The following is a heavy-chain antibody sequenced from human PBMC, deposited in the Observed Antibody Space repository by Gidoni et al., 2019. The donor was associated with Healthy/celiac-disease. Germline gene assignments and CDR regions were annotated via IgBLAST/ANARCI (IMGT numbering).Heavy chain of an antibody. CDR3: AKDPYYYDILT. V-gene: IGHV3-23*01. J-gene: IGHJ5*02. Sequence: EVQLLESGGGLVQPGGSLRLSCASSGFTFSSYAMSWVRQATGKGLEWVSAISGSGGSTYYADSVKGRFTISRDNSKNTLYLQMNSLRAEDTAVYYCAKDPYYYDILTWGQGTLVTVSS. CDR1: GFTFSSYA. D-gene: IGHD3-9*01. CDR2: ISGSGGST.